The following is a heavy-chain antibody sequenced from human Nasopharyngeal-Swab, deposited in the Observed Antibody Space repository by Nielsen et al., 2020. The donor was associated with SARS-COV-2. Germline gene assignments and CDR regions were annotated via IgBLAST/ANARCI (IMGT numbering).Heavy chain of an antibody. J-gene: IGHJ4*02. V-gene: IGHV3-33*01. CDR1: GFTFSSYG. D-gene: IGHD3-10*01. Sequence: GGSLRLSCAASGFTFSSYGMHWVRQAPGKGLEWVAVIWYDGSNKYYADSVKGRFTISRDNSKNTLYLQMNSLRAEDTAVYYCARDLPLFGSGSPSHQDYWDQGTLVTVSS. CDR3: ARDLPLFGSGSPSHQDY. CDR2: IWYDGSNK.